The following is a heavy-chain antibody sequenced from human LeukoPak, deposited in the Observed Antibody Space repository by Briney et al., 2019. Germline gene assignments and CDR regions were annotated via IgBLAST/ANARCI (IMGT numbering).Heavy chain of an antibody. CDR1: GYTFTSYG. CDR3: ARGLAFGRFLYRFDP. J-gene: IGHJ5*02. D-gene: IGHD3-3*01. CDR2: INAGNGNT. Sequence: GASVKVSCKASGYTFTSYGISWVRQAPGQRLEWMGWINAGNGNTKYSQEFQGRVTITRDTSASTAYMELSSLRSEDMAVYYCARGLAFGRFLYRFDPWGQGTLVTVSS. V-gene: IGHV1-3*03.